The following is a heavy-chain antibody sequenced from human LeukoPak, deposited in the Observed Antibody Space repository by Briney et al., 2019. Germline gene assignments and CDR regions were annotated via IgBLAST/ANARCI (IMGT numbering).Heavy chain of an antibody. CDR1: GFTFSSYS. Sequence: GGSLRLSCAASGFTFSSYSMNWVRQAPGKGLEWVSSISSSSSYIYYADSVKGRFTISRDNAKNSLYRQMNSLRAEDTAVYYCARDRVVRVAPKWGSYYKRGAFDIWGQGTMVTVSS. V-gene: IGHV3-21*01. J-gene: IGHJ3*02. D-gene: IGHD3-10*01. CDR3: ARDRVVRVAPKWGSYYKRGAFDI. CDR2: ISSSSSYI.